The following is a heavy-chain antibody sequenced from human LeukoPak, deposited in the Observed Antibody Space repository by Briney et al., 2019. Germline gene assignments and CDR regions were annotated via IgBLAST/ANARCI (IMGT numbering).Heavy chain of an antibody. D-gene: IGHD1-26*01. Sequence: GASVKVSCKASGGTFSSYAISWVRQAPGQGLEWMGRIIPILGIANYAQKFQGRVTITADKSTSTAYMELSSLRSEDTAVYYCARDEGPRYSGSYYPFDYWGQGTLVTVSS. J-gene: IGHJ4*02. V-gene: IGHV1-69*04. CDR2: IIPILGIA. CDR3: ARDEGPRYSGSYYPFDY. CDR1: GGTFSSYA.